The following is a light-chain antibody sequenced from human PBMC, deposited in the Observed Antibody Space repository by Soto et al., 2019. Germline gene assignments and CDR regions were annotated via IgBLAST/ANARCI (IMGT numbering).Light chain of an antibody. J-gene: IGLJ1*01. V-gene: IGLV3-1*01. CDR1: KLGDKY. CDR2: QDS. CDR3: QAWDGSSYV. Sequence: LTQPPSASGSPGQSASITCSGDKLGDKYACWYQQKPGQSPVLVIYQDSKRPSGIPERFSGSNSGNTATLTIRGTQAMDEADYYCQAWDGSSYVFGAGTKVTVL.